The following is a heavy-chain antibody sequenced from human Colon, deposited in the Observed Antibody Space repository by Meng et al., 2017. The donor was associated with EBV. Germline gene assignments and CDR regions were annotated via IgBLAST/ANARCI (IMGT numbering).Heavy chain of an antibody. V-gene: IGHV4-31*03. CDR3: ARVSSGWDYFDY. CDR1: GGSVSSGGYY. CDR2: IYYSGST. Sequence: QVQLQESGTGLVNPSPTLSLPCTVSGGSVSSGGYYWTWIRQHPGKGLEWFGHIYYSGSTFYNPSLKRRVIISIDTSKNQFSLNLRSVTAADTAVYYCARVSSGWDYFDYWGQGTLVTVSS. D-gene: IGHD6-19*01. J-gene: IGHJ4*02.